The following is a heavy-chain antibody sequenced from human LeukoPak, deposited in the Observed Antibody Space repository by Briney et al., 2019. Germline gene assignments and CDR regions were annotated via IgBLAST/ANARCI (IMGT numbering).Heavy chain of an antibody. J-gene: IGHJ5*02. CDR3: ARVIDYYGSGSYNSVFAP. Sequence: PSETLSLTCTVSGGSISSYYWSWIRQPAGKRLEWIGRIYTSGSTNYNPSLKSRVTMSVDTSKNQFSLKLSSVTAADTAVYYCARVIDYYGSGSYNSVFAPWGQGTLVTVSS. V-gene: IGHV4-4*07. D-gene: IGHD3-10*01. CDR2: IYTSGST. CDR1: GGSISSYY.